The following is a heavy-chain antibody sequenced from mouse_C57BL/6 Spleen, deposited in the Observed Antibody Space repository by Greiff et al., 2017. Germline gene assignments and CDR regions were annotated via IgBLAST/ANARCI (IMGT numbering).Heavy chain of an antibody. CDR3: ASPAGTSGAMDY. D-gene: IGHD4-1*01. Sequence: QVQLQQPGAELVKPGASVKLSCKASGYTFTSYWMQWVKQRPGQGLEWIGEIDPSDSYTNYNQKFKGKATLTVDTSSSTAYMQLSSLTSEDSAVYYCASPAGTSGAMDYWGQGTSVTVSS. CDR1: GYTFTSYW. V-gene: IGHV1-50*01. J-gene: IGHJ4*01. CDR2: IDPSDSYT.